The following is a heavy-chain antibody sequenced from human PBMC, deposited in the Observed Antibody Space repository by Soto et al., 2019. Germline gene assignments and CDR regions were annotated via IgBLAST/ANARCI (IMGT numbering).Heavy chain of an antibody. D-gene: IGHD4-17*01. CDR3: ARDGTMTTVTTAFDY. CDR2: IWYDGGNK. V-gene: IGHV3-33*01. Sequence: GGSLRLSCAASGFTFSSYGMHWVRQAPGKGLEWVAVIWYDGGNKYYADSVKGRFTMSRDNTKNILYLQMNSLRAEDTAVYYCARDGTMTTVTTAFDYWGQGTLVTVSS. J-gene: IGHJ4*02. CDR1: GFTFSSYG.